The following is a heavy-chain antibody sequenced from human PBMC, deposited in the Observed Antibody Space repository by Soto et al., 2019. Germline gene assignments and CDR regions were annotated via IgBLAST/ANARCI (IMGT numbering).Heavy chain of an antibody. D-gene: IGHD3-10*01. Sequence: PSETLSLTCTVSGVSISNTSYYGGWIRQSPGKGLEWIGTIYYSGKTYYHPALKSRVTISVDTSNNRFSLKLSSVTAADTAVYECARNGAYCGQGTLVTVSS. CDR1: GVSISNTSYY. CDR3: ARNGAY. J-gene: IGHJ4*02. V-gene: IGHV4-39*01. CDR2: IYYSGKT.